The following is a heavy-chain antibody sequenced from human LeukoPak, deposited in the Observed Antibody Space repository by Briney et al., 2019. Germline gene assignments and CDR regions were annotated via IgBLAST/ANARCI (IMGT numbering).Heavy chain of an antibody. CDR3: ARDLVTVTKGFDI. Sequence: SETLSLTCNVSGYSISSGHNWGWIRQPPGKGLEWIGYISYIGRTNYNPSLKSRVTISIDTSKNQFSLKLTSVTAADTAVYYCARDLVTVTKGFDIWGQGTMVSVSS. J-gene: IGHJ3*02. V-gene: IGHV4-61*01. CDR2: ISYIGRT. CDR1: GYSISSGHN. D-gene: IGHD4-17*01.